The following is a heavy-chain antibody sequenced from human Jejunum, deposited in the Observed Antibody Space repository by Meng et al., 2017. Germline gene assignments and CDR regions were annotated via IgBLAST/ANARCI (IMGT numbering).Heavy chain of an antibody. V-gene: IGHV4-34*01. CDR3: RLAYCVSDCGDY. CDR2: IHHSGSI. D-gene: IGHD2-21*02. J-gene: IGHJ4*02. CDR1: GGSFSTYD. Sequence: QVQVQQSGAGLLKPSETLSLTCAFQGGSFSTYDWSWIRQPPGRGLEWLGQIHHSGSINDNPSLKGRVTMSVDTSRSQISLKLNSVTAADTAVYYCRLAYCVSDCGDYWGQGTLVTVSS.